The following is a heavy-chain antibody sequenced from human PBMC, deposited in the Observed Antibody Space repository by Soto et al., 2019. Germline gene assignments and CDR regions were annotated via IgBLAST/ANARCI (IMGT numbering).Heavy chain of an antibody. CDR3: ARDLGLRFLEWLPDY. V-gene: IGHV3-74*01. Sequence: GGSLRLSCAASGFTFSSYWMHWVRQAPGKGLVWVSRINSDGSSTSYADSVKGRFTISRDNAKNTLYLQMNSLRAEDTAVYYCARDLGLRFLEWLPDYWGQGTLVTVSS. CDR2: INSDGSST. J-gene: IGHJ4*02. D-gene: IGHD3-3*01. CDR1: GFTFSSYW.